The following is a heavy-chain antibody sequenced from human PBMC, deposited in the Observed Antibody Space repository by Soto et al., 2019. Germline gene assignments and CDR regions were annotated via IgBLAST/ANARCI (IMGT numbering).Heavy chain of an antibody. CDR3: ARGVLTSWFGEFHFDY. Sequence: SETLSLTCAVYGGSFSGYYWSWIRQPPGKGLEWIGEINHSGSTNYSPSLKSRVTISVDTSKNQFSLKLSSVTAADTAVYYCARGVLTSWFGEFHFDYWGQGTLVTVSS. CDR1: GGSFSGYY. CDR2: INHSGST. J-gene: IGHJ4*02. D-gene: IGHD3-10*01. V-gene: IGHV4-34*01.